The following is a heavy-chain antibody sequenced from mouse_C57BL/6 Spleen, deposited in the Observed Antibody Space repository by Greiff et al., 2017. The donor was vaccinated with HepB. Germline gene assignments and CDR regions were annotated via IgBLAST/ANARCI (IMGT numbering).Heavy chain of an antibody. V-gene: IGHV1-55*01. CDR2: IYPGSGST. J-gene: IGHJ2*01. D-gene: IGHD1-1*01. CDR3: ARTFTTVVARDY. CDR1: GYTFTSYW. Sequence: QVQLKQPGAELVKPGASVKMSCKASGYTFTSYWITWVKQRPGQGLEWIGDIYPGSGSTNYNEKFKSKATLTVDTSSSTAYMQLSSLTSEDSAVYYCARTFTTVVARDYWGQGTTLTVSS.